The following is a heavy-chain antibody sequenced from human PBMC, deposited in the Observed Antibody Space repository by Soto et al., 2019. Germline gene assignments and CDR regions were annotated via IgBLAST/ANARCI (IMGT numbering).Heavy chain of an antibody. J-gene: IGHJ4*02. Sequence: GESLKISCKVSGYSFPSFWIGWVRQMPGKGLEWLGSIYPGDSETRYSPSFQGEVTISADKSITTAYLHWSSLRASDTATYYCVKQHPLDSRAWHNWGQGTLVTVSS. V-gene: IGHV5-51*01. CDR1: GYSFPSFW. CDR2: IYPGDSET. CDR3: VKQHPLDSRAWHN. D-gene: IGHD6-19*01.